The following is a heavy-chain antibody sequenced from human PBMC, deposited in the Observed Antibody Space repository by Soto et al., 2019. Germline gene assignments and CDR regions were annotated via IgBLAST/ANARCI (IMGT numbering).Heavy chain of an antibody. D-gene: IGHD2-2*01. CDR3: ARDHQQAHYYYYGMDV. J-gene: IGHJ6*02. V-gene: IGHV1-18*01. CDR1: GYTFTSYG. CDR2: ISAYNGNT. Sequence: ASVKVSCKASGYTFTSYGISWVRQAPGQGLEWMGWISAYNGNTNYAQKLQGRVTMTTDTSTSTAYMELRSLRSDDTAVYYCARDHQQAHYYYYGMDVWGQGTTVTVSS.